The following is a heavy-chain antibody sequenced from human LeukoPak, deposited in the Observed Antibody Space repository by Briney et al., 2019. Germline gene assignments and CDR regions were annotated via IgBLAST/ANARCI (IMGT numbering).Heavy chain of an antibody. CDR2: VNTNGGAT. D-gene: IGHD5-24*01. V-gene: IGHV3-64D*06. CDR3: VRGWRIMDV. J-gene: IGHJ6*02. CDR1: GFTFSNYP. Sequence: PGGSPRLSCSASGFTFSNYPMHWVRQAPGKGLEYVSVVNTNGGATYYADSVKGRSTISRDNSKNTVYLQISSLRGEDTAMYYCVRGWRIMDVWGQGTTVTVSS.